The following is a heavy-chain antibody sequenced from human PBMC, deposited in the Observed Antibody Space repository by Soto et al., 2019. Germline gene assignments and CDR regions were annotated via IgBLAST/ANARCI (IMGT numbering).Heavy chain of an antibody. CDR3: TKDVTGDIGADY. CDR2: IKTSGDSI. J-gene: IGHJ4*02. V-gene: IGHV3-23*01. Sequence: GGSLRLSCAASGFAFSSCVMSWVRQAPGKGLEWVSTIKTSGDSIFYADPVKGRFTASRDDSRNTLYLQMDSLRAEDTATYYCTKDVTGDIGADYWGPGTPVT. D-gene: IGHD2-21*02. CDR1: GFAFSSCV.